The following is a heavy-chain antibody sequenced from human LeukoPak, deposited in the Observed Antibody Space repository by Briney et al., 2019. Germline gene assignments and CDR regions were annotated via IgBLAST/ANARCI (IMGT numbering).Heavy chain of an antibody. CDR1: GGSISSSSYY. CDR2: IYYSGST. J-gene: IGHJ5*02. CDR3: ARDSIAAAGPFDP. V-gene: IGHV4-39*07. Sequence: KPSETLSLTCTVSGGSISSSSYYWGWIRQPPGKGLEWIGSIYYSGSTYYNPSLKSRVTISVDTSKNQSSLKLSSVTAADTAVYYCARDSIAAAGPFDPWGQGTLVTVSS. D-gene: IGHD6-13*01.